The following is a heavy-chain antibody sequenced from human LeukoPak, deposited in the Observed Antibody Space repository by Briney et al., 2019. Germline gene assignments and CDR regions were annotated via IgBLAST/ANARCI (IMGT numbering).Heavy chain of an antibody. D-gene: IGHD1-26*01. CDR2: IYSSGNT. Sequence: GGSLRLSCAASGLTVSSNYMSWVRQAPGKGLEWVSVIYSSGNTYYADSVKGRFTISRDNSKNTLYVQMNSLRDEDTAVYYCAKVQRWESPHYLDSWGQGTLVTVSS. CDR3: AKVQRWESPHYLDS. V-gene: IGHV3-53*01. CDR1: GLTVSSNY. J-gene: IGHJ4*02.